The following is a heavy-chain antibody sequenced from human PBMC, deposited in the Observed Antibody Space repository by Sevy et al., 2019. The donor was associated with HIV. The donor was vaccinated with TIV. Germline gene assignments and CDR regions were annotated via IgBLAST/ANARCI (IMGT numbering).Heavy chain of an antibody. J-gene: IGHJ5*02. CDR2: IKSKTDGGTT. V-gene: IGHV3-15*01. D-gene: IGHD3-10*01. Sequence: GGSLRLSCAASEFTFNNAWMSWVRQAPGKGLEWVGRIKSKTDGGTTDYAAPVQGRFTISREDSKNTLYLQMNSLKTEDTAVYYCTTSPLVQGVAWGQGTLVTVSS. CDR1: EFTFNNAW. CDR3: TTSPLVQGVA.